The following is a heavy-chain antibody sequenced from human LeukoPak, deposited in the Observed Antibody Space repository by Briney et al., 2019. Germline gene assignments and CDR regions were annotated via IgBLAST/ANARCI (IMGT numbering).Heavy chain of an antibody. CDR3: ARRAARAVNNWFDP. CDR2: IYPGDSDT. CDR1: GYSFTSYW. D-gene: IGHD6-6*01. Sequence: GESLKISCKGSGYSFTSYWIGWVRQMPGKGLEWMGIIYPGDSDTRYSPSFQGQVTISADKSISPAYLQWSTLKASDTAMYYCARRAARAVNNWFDPWGQGTLVTVSS. V-gene: IGHV5-51*01. J-gene: IGHJ5*02.